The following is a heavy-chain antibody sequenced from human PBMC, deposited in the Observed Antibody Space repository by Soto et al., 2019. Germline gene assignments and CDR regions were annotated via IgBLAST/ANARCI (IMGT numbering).Heavy chain of an antibody. D-gene: IGHD2-15*01. CDR3: ARDEGWLSNSFDY. J-gene: IGHJ4*02. CDR1: GFTFSSHG. Sequence: QVQLVESGGGVVQPGRSPRLSCAASGFTFSSHGMHWVRQAPGKGLEWVAVIWYDGSNKYYADSVKGRFTISRDNSKNTLYLQMNSLRAEDTAVYYCARDEGWLSNSFDYWGQGTLVTVSS. V-gene: IGHV3-33*01. CDR2: IWYDGSNK.